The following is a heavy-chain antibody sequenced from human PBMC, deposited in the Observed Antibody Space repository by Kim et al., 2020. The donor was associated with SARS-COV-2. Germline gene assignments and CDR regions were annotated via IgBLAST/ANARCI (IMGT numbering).Heavy chain of an antibody. CDR2: LHTRGTT. J-gene: IGHJ4*02. CDR3: ARGYSIDWYYCVN. D-gene: IGHD3-10*02. Sequence: SETLSLTCNVSDDSITKYYWSWIRQSAGKGLEWIGRLHTRGTTNYNPSLKSRVTMSVDTSKKQFSLRLSSVTAADTAVYFCARGYSIDWYYCVNWGRGTL. V-gene: IGHV4-4*07. CDR1: DDSITKYY.